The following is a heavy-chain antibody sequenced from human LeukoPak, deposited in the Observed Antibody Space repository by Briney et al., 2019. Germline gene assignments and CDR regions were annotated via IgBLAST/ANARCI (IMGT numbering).Heavy chain of an antibody. J-gene: IGHJ5*02. CDR3: ARDSGTTGEVKFDP. Sequence: PSETLSLTCSVSGGSISSYYWSWIRQPAGTALEWIGRIYTSGTITYNPSLKSRVTMSVDTSKNQFSLKLSSVTAADTAVYYCARDSGTTGEVKFDPWGQGTLVTVSS. V-gene: IGHV4-4*07. CDR1: GGSISSYY. D-gene: IGHD3-10*01. CDR2: IYTSGTI.